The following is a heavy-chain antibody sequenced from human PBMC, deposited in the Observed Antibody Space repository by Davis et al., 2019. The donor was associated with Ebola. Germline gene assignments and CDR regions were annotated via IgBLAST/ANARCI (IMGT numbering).Heavy chain of an antibody. Sequence: PGGSLRLSCAASGFTVSSNHMSWVRQAPGKGLEWVSVIYDQSTAYADSVRGRFTISREDSKNTLYLQIYSLRVEDTAVYFCARDGPNYDIDLWGQGTLVTVSS. CDR3: ARDGPNYDIDL. J-gene: IGHJ5*02. V-gene: IGHV3-66*01. D-gene: IGHD3-9*01. CDR1: GFTVSSNH. CDR2: IYDQST.